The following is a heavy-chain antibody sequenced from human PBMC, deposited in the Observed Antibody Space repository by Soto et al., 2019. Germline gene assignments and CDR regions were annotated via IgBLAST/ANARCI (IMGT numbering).Heavy chain of an antibody. Sequence: EVQLVESGGGLVKPGGSLRLSCAASGFSFSDYSMNWVRQAPGKGLEWVSSISGSSSYIYYADSLKGRVTVSRDNAEKSLYLQMNSLRAEDTAVYYCARDGAYCSGTGCRDYYHYMDVWGKGTTVTVPS. CDR2: ISGSSSYI. CDR1: GFSFSDYS. J-gene: IGHJ6*03. V-gene: IGHV3-21*01. CDR3: ARDGAYCSGTGCRDYYHYMDV. D-gene: IGHD2-2*01.